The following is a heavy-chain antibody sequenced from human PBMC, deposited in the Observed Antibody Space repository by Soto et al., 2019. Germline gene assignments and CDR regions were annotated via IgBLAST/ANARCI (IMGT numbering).Heavy chain of an antibody. CDR2: ISGDGSST. J-gene: IGHJ6*02. D-gene: IGHD3-3*01. V-gene: IGHV3-74*01. CDR1: EFTFRSYW. CDR3: ARGEGPGITIFGGDRYGMDV. Sequence: EVQLVDSGGGLVQPGGSLRLSCAASEFTFRSYWMHWVRQSPGKGLVWVSRISGDGSSTNYADSVKGRFTISRDNAKNTVYLQMNSLRVEDTAVYYCARGEGPGITIFGGDRYGMDVWGQGTTVTVSS.